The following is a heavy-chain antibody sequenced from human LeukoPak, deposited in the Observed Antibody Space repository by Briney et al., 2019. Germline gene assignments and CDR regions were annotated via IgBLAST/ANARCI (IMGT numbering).Heavy chain of an antibody. V-gene: IGHV3-30*02. CDR3: AKDLAYYYDSSGYYR. CDR1: GFTFSSYG. J-gene: IGHJ4*02. CDR2: IRYDGSNK. D-gene: IGHD3-22*01. Sequence: GGSLRLSCAASGFTFSSYGMHWVRQAPGKGLEWVAFIRYDGSNKYYADSVKGRFTISRDNSKNTLYLQMNSLRAEDTAVYYCAKDLAYYYDSSGYYRWGQGTLVTVSS.